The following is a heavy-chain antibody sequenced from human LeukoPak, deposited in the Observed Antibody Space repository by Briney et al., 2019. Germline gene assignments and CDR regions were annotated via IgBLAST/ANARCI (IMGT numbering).Heavy chain of an antibody. V-gene: IGHV3-48*03. Sequence: GGLLRRTCAAAAITKRSYEMNWARQAAGKGLEWVSQISDSGSTIHYAESVKGRFTISRDNAKDSLYLEMHSLRAEDTAVYYCARDLPWFDSWGQGTLVTVSS. CDR2: ISDSGSTI. J-gene: IGHJ5*01. CDR3: ARDLPWFDS. CDR1: AITKRSYE.